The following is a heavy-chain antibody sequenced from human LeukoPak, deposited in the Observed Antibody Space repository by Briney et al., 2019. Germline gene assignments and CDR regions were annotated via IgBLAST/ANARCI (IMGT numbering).Heavy chain of an antibody. CDR1: GFTFSSYS. Sequence: PGGTLRLSCAASGFTFSSYSMKWVRQAPGKGLERGSSISSSSSDIYYADSVKGGFTISRDNAKTSLSLQMNSLRAEDTAVYYCATDRGNSVQYCMDVWGQGTTVTVSS. J-gene: IGHJ6*02. CDR2: ISSSSSDI. V-gene: IGHV3-21*01. D-gene: IGHD4-23*01. CDR3: ATDRGNSVQYCMDV.